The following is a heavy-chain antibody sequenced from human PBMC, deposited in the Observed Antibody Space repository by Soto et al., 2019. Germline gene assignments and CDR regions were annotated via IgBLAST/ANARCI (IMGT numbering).Heavy chain of an antibody. CDR1: GTSFTSYG. Sequence: QVQLVQSGAEVRKPGSSVNVSCKASGTSFTSYGIHWVRQAPGQGLEWMGGFVPMFSSSNYAQKFQYRLTVVADESRNTSSMELSSLRADDSAIYYCARTGGPYAFEPWGQGTLVTVSS. D-gene: IGHD2-15*01. V-gene: IGHV1-69*01. CDR3: ARTGGPYAFEP. J-gene: IGHJ5*02. CDR2: FVPMFSSS.